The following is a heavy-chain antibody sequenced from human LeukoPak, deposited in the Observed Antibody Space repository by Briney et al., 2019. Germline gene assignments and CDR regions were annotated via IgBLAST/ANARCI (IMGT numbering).Heavy chain of an antibody. Sequence: PGGSLGLSCAASGFTFSSYAMSWVRQAPGKGLEWVSAISGSGGSTYYADSVKGRFTISRDNSKNTLYLQMNSLRAEDTAVYYCAPENSGDCGGDCYWVIDYWGQGTLVTVSS. CDR2: ISGSGGST. V-gene: IGHV3-23*01. CDR3: APENSGDCGGDCYWVIDY. J-gene: IGHJ4*02. D-gene: IGHD2-21*02. CDR1: GFTFSSYA.